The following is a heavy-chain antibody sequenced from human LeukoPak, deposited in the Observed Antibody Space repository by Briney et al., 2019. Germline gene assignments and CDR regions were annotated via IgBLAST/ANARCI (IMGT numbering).Heavy chain of an antibody. CDR1: GGSISSGSYY. Sequence: SQTLSLTCTVSGGSISSGSYYWSWIRQPAGKGLEWIGRIYTSGSTNYNPSLKSRVTISVDTSKNQFSLKLSSVTAADTAVYYCARVMRWGSSPPYYYYYMDVWGKGTTVTVSS. D-gene: IGHD6-6*01. CDR3: ARVMRWGSSPPYYYYYMDV. J-gene: IGHJ6*03. V-gene: IGHV4-61*02. CDR2: IYTSGST.